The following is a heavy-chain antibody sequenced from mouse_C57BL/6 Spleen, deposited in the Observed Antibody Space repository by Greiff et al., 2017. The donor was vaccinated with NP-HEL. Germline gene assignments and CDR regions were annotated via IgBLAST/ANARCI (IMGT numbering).Heavy chain of an antibody. V-gene: IGHV1-15*01. D-gene: IGHD1-1*01. J-gene: IGHJ4*01. CDR2: IDPETGGT. Sequence: VQLQQSGAELVRPGASVTLSCKASGYTFTDYEMHWVKQTPVHGLEWIGAIDPETGGTAYNQKFKGKAILTADKSSSTAYMELRSLTSEDSAVYYCTRCRYYGSSYDARDYWGQGTSVTVSS. CDR1: GYTFTDYE. CDR3: TRCRYYGSSYDARDY.